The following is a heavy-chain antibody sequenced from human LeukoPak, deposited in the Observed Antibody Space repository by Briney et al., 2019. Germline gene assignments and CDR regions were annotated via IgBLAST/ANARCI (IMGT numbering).Heavy chain of an antibody. CDR2: IPYKGGIT. V-gene: IGHV3-30*01. D-gene: IGHD3-10*01. CDR1: GFTFSSYA. Sequence: GRSLRLSCAASGFTFSSYAMHWVCQAPGKGLEWVAFIPYKGGITNYADSVKGRFTISRDNSKNTLYLQLNSLRAEDAAVYYCARDSTYYYASGSSGPHYFDYWGQGTLVTVSS. CDR3: ARDSTYYYASGSSGPHYFDY. J-gene: IGHJ4*02.